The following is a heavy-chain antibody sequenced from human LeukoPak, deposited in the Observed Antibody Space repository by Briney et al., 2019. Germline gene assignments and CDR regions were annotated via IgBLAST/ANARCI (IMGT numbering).Heavy chain of an antibody. D-gene: IGHD3-10*01. V-gene: IGHV3-20*04. CDR2: INWKTGAT. Sequence: GGSLRLSCAASGFSFDDYGMSWVRQAPGKGLEWLSGINWKTGATGYSDSVKGRFTISKDNTKNSLYLQMNSLRAEDTAFYYCARETSARGVSTHWGQGTLVTVSS. CDR3: ARETSARGVSTH. CDR1: GFSFDDYG. J-gene: IGHJ4*02.